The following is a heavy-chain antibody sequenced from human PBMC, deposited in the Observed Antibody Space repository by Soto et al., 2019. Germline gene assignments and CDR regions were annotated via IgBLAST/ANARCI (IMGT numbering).Heavy chain of an antibody. Sequence: LRLSCAASGFSLSNNGMHWVRQAPGKGLEWVAVISYDGNNKYYADSVKGRFTISRDNSKNAVYLEMNNLRAEDTAMYYCAKGGSGNYLTYYYYYGMDVWGQGTTVTVSS. CDR2: ISYDGNNK. CDR1: GFSLSNNG. V-gene: IGHV3-30*18. CDR3: AKGGSGNYLTYYYYYGMDV. D-gene: IGHD3-22*01. J-gene: IGHJ6*02.